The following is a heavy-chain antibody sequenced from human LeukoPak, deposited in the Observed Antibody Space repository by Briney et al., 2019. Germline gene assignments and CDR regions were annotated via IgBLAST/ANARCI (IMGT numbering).Heavy chain of an antibody. Sequence: PGGSLRLSCAASGFTFSSYAMHWVRQAPGKGLEWVAVISYDGSNKYYADSVKGRFTISRDNSKNTLYLQMNSLRAEDTAVYYCARDQDNWNLNWFDPWGQGTLVTVPS. CDR2: ISYDGSNK. CDR1: GFTFSSYA. J-gene: IGHJ5*02. V-gene: IGHV3-30-3*01. D-gene: IGHD1-1*01. CDR3: ARDQDNWNLNWFDP.